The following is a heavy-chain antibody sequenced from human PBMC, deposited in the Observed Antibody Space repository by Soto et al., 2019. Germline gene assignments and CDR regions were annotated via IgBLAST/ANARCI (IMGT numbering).Heavy chain of an antibody. Sequence: QPWGSRRLSCATSGFTFRAYWINWVRQAPGKGLEWVALILYDGSNKYYGDSVKGRFTISRDNSKNTVYLQVSSLRAEDTAVYYCAKSRAAYNFYFYYGMDVWGQGTTVTVSS. V-gene: IGHV3-30*18. CDR2: ILYDGSNK. CDR1: GFTFRAYW. D-gene: IGHD2-15*01. CDR3: AKSRAAYNFYFYYGMDV. J-gene: IGHJ6*02.